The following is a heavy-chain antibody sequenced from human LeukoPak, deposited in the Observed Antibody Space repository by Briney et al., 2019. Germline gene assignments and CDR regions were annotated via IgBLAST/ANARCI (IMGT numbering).Heavy chain of an antibody. D-gene: IGHD6-6*01. J-gene: IGHJ5*02. CDR3: ARGASIIARALDP. V-gene: IGHV3-53*01. CDR2: IYSGGST. Sequence: GGSLRLSCAASGFTVSSNYMNWVRQAPGEGLEWVSVIYSGGSTYYADSVKGRFTISRDNSKNTLYLQMNSLRAEDTAVYYCARGASIIARALDPWGQGTLVTVSS. CDR1: GFTVSSNY.